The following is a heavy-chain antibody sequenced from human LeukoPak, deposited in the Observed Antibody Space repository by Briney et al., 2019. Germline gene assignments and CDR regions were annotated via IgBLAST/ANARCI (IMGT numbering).Heavy chain of an antibody. CDR3: TTWGSSSWYYFDY. CDR2: ISSSSSYI. V-gene: IGHV3-21*03. CDR1: GFTFSSYS. Sequence: PGGSLRLSCAASGFTFSSYSMNWVRQAPGKGLEWVSSISSSSSYIYYADSVKGRFTISRDNAKNSLYLQMNSLKTEDTAVYYCTTWGSSSWYYFDYWGQGTLVTVSS. D-gene: IGHD6-13*01. J-gene: IGHJ4*02.